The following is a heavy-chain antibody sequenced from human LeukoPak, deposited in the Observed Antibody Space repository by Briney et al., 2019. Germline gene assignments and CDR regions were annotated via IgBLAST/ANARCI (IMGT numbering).Heavy chain of an antibody. J-gene: IGHJ1*01. CDR2: VSDYNGNT. Sequence: ASEKVSSTASGYAFTSYGISWVRQAPGQGLEWMGWVSDYNGNTNSAQKVQARVTITTDTSPNTAYMELRSLRSAAPPVYYCAGGGVGTNDEYFQQWGQGTLVTVSS. V-gene: IGHV1-18*01. CDR1: GYAFTSYG. D-gene: IGHD1-26*01. CDR3: AGGGVGTNDEYFQQ.